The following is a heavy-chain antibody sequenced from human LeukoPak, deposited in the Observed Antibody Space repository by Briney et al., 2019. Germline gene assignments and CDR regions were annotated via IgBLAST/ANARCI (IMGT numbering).Heavy chain of an antibody. V-gene: IGHV3-33*01. CDR3: ARDVNLVSLDY. J-gene: IGHJ4*02. Sequence: GRSLRLSCAASGFTFSSYGIHWVRQSTGKGLEWVAVIWYDGSKKYYADSVEDRFTISRDNSKNTLYLQMNSLRAEDTAVYYCARDVNLVSLDYWGQGTLVTVSS. CDR1: GFTFSSYG. CDR2: IWYDGSKK.